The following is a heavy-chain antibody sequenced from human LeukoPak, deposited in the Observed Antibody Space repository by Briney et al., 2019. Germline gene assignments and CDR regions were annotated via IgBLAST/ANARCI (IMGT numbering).Heavy chain of an antibody. D-gene: IGHD2-2*02. CDR1: GFSFDDYA. V-gene: IGHV3-9*01. CDR3: ARQVYQLLYFDY. Sequence: GGSLRLSCAAFGFSFDDYAMHWVRQAPGKGLEWVSGISWNSGTIGYADSVKGRFTISRDNSKNTLYLQMNSLRAEDTAVYYCARQVYQLLYFDYWGQGTLVTVSS. CDR2: ISWNSGTI. J-gene: IGHJ4*02.